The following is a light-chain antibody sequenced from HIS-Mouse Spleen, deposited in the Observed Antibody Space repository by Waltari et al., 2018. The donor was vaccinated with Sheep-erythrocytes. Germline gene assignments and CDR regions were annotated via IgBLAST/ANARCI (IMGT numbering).Light chain of an antibody. CDR1: SSDVGGYNY. V-gene: IGLV2-11*01. CDR3: CSYAGSYNHV. CDR2: DVS. J-gene: IGLJ1*01. Sequence: QSALTQPRSVSGSPGQSVTISCTGTSSDVGGYNYVSWYQQHPGKAPKLMIYDVSKRPPGGPDRFPGSQSGNTASLTISGLQAEDEAEYYCCSYAGSYNHVFATGTKVTVL.